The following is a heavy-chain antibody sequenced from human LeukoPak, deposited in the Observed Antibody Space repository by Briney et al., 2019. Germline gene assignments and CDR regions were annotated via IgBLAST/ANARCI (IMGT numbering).Heavy chain of an antibody. V-gene: IGHV3-NL1*01. CDR2: IYSGGST. Sequence: GGSLRLSCTASGLSLSNYDIHWVRQAPGKGLEWVSVIYSGGSTYYADSVKGRFTISRDNSKNTVYLQMNSLRADDTAVYYCARTDSSGHYYFDYWGQGTLVTVSS. D-gene: IGHD3-22*01. J-gene: IGHJ4*02. CDR1: GLSLSNYD. CDR3: ARTDSSGHYYFDY.